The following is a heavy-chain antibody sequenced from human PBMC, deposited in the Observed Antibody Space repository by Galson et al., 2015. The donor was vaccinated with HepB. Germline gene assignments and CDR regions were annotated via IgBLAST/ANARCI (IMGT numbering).Heavy chain of an antibody. J-gene: IGHJ5*02. V-gene: IGHV4-34*01. CDR1: GGSFSGYY. Sequence: ETLSLTCAVYGGSFSGYYWSWIRQPPGKGLEWIGEINHSGSTNYNPSLKSRVTISVDTSKNQFSLKLSSVTAADTAVYYCARGRRVSEWVATSNWFDPWGQGTLVTVSS. CDR2: INHSGST. CDR3: ARGRRVSEWVATSNWFDP. D-gene: IGHD5-12*01.